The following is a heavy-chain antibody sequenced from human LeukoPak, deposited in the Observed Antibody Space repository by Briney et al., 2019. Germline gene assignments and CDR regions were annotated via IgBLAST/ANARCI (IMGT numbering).Heavy chain of an antibody. CDR3: ARGHGGWSWFDP. V-gene: IGHV4-34*01. CDR1: GGSFSGYY. Sequence: SETLSLTCAVYGGSFSGYYWSWIRQPPGKGLEWIGEINHRGSTNYNPSLKSRVTISVDTSKNQFSLELNSVTAADTAVYYCARGHGGWSWFDPWGQGTLVTVSS. CDR2: INHRGST. J-gene: IGHJ5*02. D-gene: IGHD6-19*01.